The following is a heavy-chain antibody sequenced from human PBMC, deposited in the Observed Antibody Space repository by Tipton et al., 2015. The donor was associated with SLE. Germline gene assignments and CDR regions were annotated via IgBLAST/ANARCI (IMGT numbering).Heavy chain of an antibody. Sequence: SLRLSCVGSEFTFSRYWMSWVRQPPGKGLEWVANIKEDGTEKNYVDSVKGRFTISRDNDQNSLILQMNSLRVEDTAVYYCVRDRWGVALGVGAPDYFDYWGQGTLVSVSS. D-gene: IGHD1-26*01. J-gene: IGHJ4*02. CDR1: EFTFSRYW. CDR2: IKEDGTEK. CDR3: VRDRWGVALGVGAPDYFDY. V-gene: IGHV3-7*01.